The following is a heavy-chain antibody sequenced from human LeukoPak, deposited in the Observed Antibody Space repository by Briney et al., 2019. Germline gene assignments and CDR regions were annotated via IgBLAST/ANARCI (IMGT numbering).Heavy chain of an antibody. J-gene: IGHJ2*01. CDR1: GGSISSGDYY. Sequence: SETLPLTCTVSGGSISSGDYYWSWIRQPPGTGLEWIGYIYYSGSTYYNPSLKSRVTISVDTSKNQFSLKLSSVTAADTAVYYCAREGVVYFDLWGRGTLVTVSS. CDR3: AREGVVYFDL. CDR2: IYYSGST. D-gene: IGHD3-16*01. V-gene: IGHV4-30-4*01.